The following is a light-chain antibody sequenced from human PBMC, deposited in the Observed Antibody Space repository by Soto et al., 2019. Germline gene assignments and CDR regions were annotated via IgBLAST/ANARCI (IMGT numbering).Light chain of an antibody. V-gene: IGLV2-11*01. CDR3: CSYAGSYAYV. J-gene: IGLJ1*01. CDR1: SSDVGGYNY. Sequence: QSALTQPLSVSGSPGQSVTISCTGTSSDVGGYNYVSWYQQHPGKAPKLMIYDVTKRPSGVPDRFSGSKSGNTASLTISGLQAEDEADYYCCSYAGSYAYVFGTGTKLTVL. CDR2: DVT.